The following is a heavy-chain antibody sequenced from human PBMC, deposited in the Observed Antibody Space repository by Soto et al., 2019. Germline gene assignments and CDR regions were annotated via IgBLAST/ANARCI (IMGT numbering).Heavy chain of an antibody. D-gene: IGHD6-13*01. J-gene: IGHJ4*02. Sequence: SETLSLTCTVSGGSISSYYWSWIRQPPGKGLEWIGYIYYSGSTNYNPSLKSRVTISVDTSKNQFSLKLSSVTAADTAVYYCARHLHLVHSSSWFPRLDYWGQGTLVTVSS. V-gene: IGHV4-59*01. CDR2: IYYSGST. CDR3: ARHLHLVHSSSWFPRLDY. CDR1: GGSISSYY.